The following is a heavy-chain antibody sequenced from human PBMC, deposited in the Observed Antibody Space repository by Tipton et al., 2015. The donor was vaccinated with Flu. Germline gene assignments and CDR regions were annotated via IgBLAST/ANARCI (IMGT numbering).Heavy chain of an antibody. Sequence: TLSLTCTVSGGSISSSSYYWGWIRQPPGKGLEWIGSIYYSGSTYYNPSPKSRVTISVDTSKNQFSLKLSSVTAADTAVYYCARSLTMVRGVPLLPGDYWGQGTLVTVSS. CDR1: GGSISSSSYY. D-gene: IGHD3-10*01. CDR2: IYYSGST. V-gene: IGHV4-39*07. CDR3: ARSLTMVRGVPLLPGDY. J-gene: IGHJ4*02.